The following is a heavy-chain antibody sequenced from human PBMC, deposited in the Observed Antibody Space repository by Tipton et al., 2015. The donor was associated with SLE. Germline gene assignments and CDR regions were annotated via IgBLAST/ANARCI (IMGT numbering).Heavy chain of an antibody. V-gene: IGHV4-38-2*01. CDR3: ARHGNQDY. Sequence: TLSLTCSVSVYSITSGHYWAWIRQPPGKGLEWIGTIYHSGNTYYSPSLKSRVTISVDTSKNEFSLKLSSVTAADTVVYYCARHGNQDYWGQGTLVTVSS. J-gene: IGHJ4*02. CDR1: VYSITSGHY. D-gene: IGHD4-23*01. CDR2: IYHSGNT.